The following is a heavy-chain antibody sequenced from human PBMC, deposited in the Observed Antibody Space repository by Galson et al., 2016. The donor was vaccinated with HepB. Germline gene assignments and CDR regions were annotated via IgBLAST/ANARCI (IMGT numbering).Heavy chain of an antibody. CDR1: GFSFSSYG. CDR2: IWDDGSNK. D-gene: IGHD2-15*01. V-gene: IGHV3-33*01. J-gene: IGHJ4*02. Sequence: SLRLSCAASGFSFSSYGMHWVRQAPGKGLEWVAVIWDDGSNKYYADSVKGRFTISRDNYKNTLYLQMNSLRAEDTAVYYGARGKTCSGGACYLDYWGQGTLVPVSP. CDR3: ARGKTCSGGACYLDY.